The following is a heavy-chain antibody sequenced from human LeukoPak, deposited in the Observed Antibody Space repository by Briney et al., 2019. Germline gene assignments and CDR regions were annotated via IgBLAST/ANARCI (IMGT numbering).Heavy chain of an antibody. V-gene: IGHV4-59*08. CDR3: ARHAYSGSSESDY. CDR1: GGSISSYY. CDR2: IYYSGST. Sequence: SETLSLTCTVSGGSISSYYWSWIRQPPGKGLEWIGYIYYSGSTNYNPSLKSQVTISVDTSKNQFSLKLSSVTAADTAVYYCARHAYSGSSESDYWGQGTLVTVSS. D-gene: IGHD1-26*01. J-gene: IGHJ4*02.